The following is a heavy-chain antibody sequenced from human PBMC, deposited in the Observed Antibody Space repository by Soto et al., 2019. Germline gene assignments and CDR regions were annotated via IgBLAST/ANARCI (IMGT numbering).Heavy chain of an antibody. J-gene: IGHJ6*02. CDR2: ISYDGSTK. CDR1: GFTFSSYG. CDR3: AKYYYVSGVYLRAPLDV. Sequence: GSLRLSCSASGFTFSSYGMHWVRQAPGKGLEWVAVISYDGSTKYYADSVKGRFTISRDNSKNTLYLQMNSLRAEDTAVYYCAKYYYVSGVYLRAPLDVWGQGTTVTVSS. V-gene: IGHV3-30*18. D-gene: IGHD3-10*01.